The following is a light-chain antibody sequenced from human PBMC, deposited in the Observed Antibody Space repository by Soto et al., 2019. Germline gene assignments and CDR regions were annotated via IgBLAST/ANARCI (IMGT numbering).Light chain of an antibody. CDR3: QQYGTLPWT. Sequence: EVVLTQSPGTLSLSPGESATLSCRASQPVRNDYLAWYQQKPGQAPRVLISGASTRVTGIPYRFSGSGSGADFTLTISRLEPEDSAVYYCQQYGTLPWTFGQGTKV. CDR1: QPVRNDY. CDR2: GAS. V-gene: IGKV3-20*01. J-gene: IGKJ1*01.